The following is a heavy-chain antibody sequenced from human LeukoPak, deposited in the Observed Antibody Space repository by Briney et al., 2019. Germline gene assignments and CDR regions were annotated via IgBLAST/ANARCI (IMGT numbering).Heavy chain of an antibody. J-gene: IGHJ5*02. CDR3: ARVEDRGFDP. V-gene: IGHV1-18*01. D-gene: IGHD3-22*01. CDR1: GYTFTSYG. CDR2: ISAYNGNT. Sequence: ASVKVSCKASGYTFTSYGISWVRHAPGQGLEWMGWISAYNGNTNYAQKLQGRVTITADKSTSTAYMELSSLRSGDTAVYYCARVEDRGFDPWVLGTMVTVSS.